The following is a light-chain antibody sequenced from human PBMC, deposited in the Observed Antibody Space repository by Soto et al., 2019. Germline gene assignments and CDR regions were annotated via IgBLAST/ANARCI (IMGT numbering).Light chain of an antibody. CDR3: QQYNSYSRT. CDR2: ESS. CDR1: QSISSW. Sequence: IHIPQTPSTLPTSIRGRVTITYRASQSISSWLAWYQQKPGKAPKLLIYESSSLESGVPSRFSGSGSGTEFTLTISSLQPDDFATYYCQQYNSYSRTFGQGTKVDIK. V-gene: IGKV1-5*01. J-gene: IGKJ1*01.